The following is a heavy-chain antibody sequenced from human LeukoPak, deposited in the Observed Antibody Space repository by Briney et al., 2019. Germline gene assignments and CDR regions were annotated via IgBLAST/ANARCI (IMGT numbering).Heavy chain of an antibody. V-gene: IGHV3-23*01. CDR2: ISGSGGST. Sequence: GGSLRLSCAASGFTFSSYAMSWVRQAPGQGLEWVSAISGSGGSTYYADSVKGRFTISRDNSKNTLYLQMNSLRAEDTAVYYCAKDRVRKMTLPPGVDGYWGQGTLVTVSS. CDR3: AKDRVRKMTLPPGVDGY. CDR1: GFTFSSYA. J-gene: IGHJ4*02. D-gene: IGHD5-12*01.